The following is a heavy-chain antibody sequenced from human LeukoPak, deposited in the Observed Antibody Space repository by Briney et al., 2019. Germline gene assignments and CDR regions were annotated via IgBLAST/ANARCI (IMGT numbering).Heavy chain of an antibody. V-gene: IGHV3-74*01. Sequence: PGGSLRASCAASGFTFRTYWMYWVRQAPGKGLVWVSGIKNDGSSTTYADSVKGRFTISRDNAKNTLYLQMNSLRDEDTAIYYCARGENYDLWTSSYNCFDYWGQGALVRVSS. CDR2: IKNDGSST. CDR1: GFTFRTYW. CDR3: ARGENYDLWTSSYNCFDY. D-gene: IGHD3-3*01. J-gene: IGHJ4*02.